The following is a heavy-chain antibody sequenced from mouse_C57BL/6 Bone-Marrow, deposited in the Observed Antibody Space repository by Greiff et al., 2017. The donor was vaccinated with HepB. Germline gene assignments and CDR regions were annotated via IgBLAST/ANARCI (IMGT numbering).Heavy chain of an antibody. V-gene: IGHV1-52*01. CDR2: IDPSDSET. CDR1: GYTFTSYW. J-gene: IGHJ1*03. Sequence: QVQLQQSGAELVRPGSSVKLSCKASGYTFTSYWMHWVKQRPIQGLEWIGNIDPSDSETHYNQKFKDKATLTVDKSSSTAYMQLSSLTSEDSAVYYCARFGYYRYFDVWGTGTTVTVSS. D-gene: IGHD2-2*01. CDR3: ARFGYYRYFDV.